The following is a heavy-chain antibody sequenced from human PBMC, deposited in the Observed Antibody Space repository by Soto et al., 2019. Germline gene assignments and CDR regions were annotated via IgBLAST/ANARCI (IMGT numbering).Heavy chain of an antibody. D-gene: IGHD6-13*01. CDR1: GFTFDDYA. V-gene: IGHV3-20*04. J-gene: IGHJ4*02. CDR3: AKQGAAAANSPFEN. Sequence: GGSLRLSCASSGFTFDDYAMSLVRQAPGKGLEWVSGINWRGSATGYADSVRGRFTISRDNSKNTLFLQINSLRSEDTAKYYCAKQGAAAANSPFENWGQGTPVTVSS. CDR2: INWRGSAT.